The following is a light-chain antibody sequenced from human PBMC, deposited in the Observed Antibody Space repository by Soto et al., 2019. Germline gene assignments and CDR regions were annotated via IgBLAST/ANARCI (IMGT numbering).Light chain of an antibody. J-gene: IGKJ5*01. CDR1: QGISSY. Sequence: IQLTQSPSFLSASVGDRVTITCRASQGISSYLAWYQQKPGKAPKLLIYAASTLQSGVPSRFSGSGSGTEFTLTISSLQPEDFAVYYCQQYNNWPPITFGQGTRLQIK. V-gene: IGKV1-9*01. CDR2: AAS. CDR3: QQYNNWPPIT.